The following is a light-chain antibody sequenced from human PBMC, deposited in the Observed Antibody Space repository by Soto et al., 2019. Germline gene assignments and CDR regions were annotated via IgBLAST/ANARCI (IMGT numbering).Light chain of an antibody. Sequence: DIQMTQSPSSLSASVGDRVTITCRASQSISTYLIWYQQKPGKAPKLLIYATSSLQSGVPSRFSGSGSGTDFTLTISSLQPEDFAVYYCQQFGLSPTFGGGTKVEIK. J-gene: IGKJ4*01. CDR1: QSISTY. CDR2: ATS. V-gene: IGKV1-39*01. CDR3: QQFGLSPT.